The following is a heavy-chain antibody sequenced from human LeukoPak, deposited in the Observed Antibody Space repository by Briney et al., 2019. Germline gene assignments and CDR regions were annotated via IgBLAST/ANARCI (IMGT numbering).Heavy chain of an antibody. D-gene: IGHD3-10*01. V-gene: IGHV3-23*01. J-gene: IGHJ4*02. CDR3: AKSRVWFGELRWYYFDY. CDR1: GFTFSSYA. CDR2: ISGSGGST. Sequence: AGGSLRLSCAASGFTFSSYAMSWVRQAPGKGLEWVSAISGSGGSTYYADSVKGQFTISRDNSKNTLYLQMNSLRAEDTAVYYCAKSRVWFGELRWYYFDYWGQGTLVTVSS.